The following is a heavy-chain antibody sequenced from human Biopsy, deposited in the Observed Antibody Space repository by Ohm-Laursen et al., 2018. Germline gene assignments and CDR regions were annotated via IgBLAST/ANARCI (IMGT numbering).Heavy chain of an antibody. V-gene: IGHV4-34*01. CDR1: GESFNDYY. J-gene: IGHJ3*01. CDR3: ARPLRGGEYEGFDL. D-gene: IGHD4-17*01. CDR2: VPYRGAS. Sequence: SETLSLTCAVYGESFNDYYWGWIRQAPGKGLEWLGGVPYRGASYYNPPLTSRATISVDTAKNQFFLKLRSAAAADTAVYYCARPLRGGEYEGFDLWGQGQWSPSLQ.